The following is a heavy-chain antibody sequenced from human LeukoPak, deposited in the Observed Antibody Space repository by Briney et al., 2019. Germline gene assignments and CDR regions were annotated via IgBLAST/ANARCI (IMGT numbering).Heavy chain of an antibody. J-gene: IGHJ4*02. D-gene: IGHD2-15*01. CDR1: GFTFSNYP. V-gene: IGHV3-23*01. Sequence: PGGSLRLSCAASGFTFSNYPMSWVRQAPGKGLEWVSSISGSGGGTYYADSVKGRFTISRDNSKNTLYLQMNSLRAEDTAVYYCARGYCSGGSCYLDYWGQGTLVTVSS. CDR2: ISGSGGGT. CDR3: ARGYCSGGSCYLDY.